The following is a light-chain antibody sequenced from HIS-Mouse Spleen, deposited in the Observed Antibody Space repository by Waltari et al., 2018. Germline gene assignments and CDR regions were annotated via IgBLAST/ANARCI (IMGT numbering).Light chain of an antibody. J-gene: IGLJ2*01. Sequence: QSALTQPASVSGSPGHSITISCTGTSSDFGGYNYVSWYQQHPGKAPKLMIYEASTRPSGVSIRFSGSKSDNTASLTISGLEAEDEADYYCSSYTSSSTLVFGGGTKLTVL. CDR2: EAS. CDR3: SSYTSSSTLV. CDR1: SSDFGGYNY. V-gene: IGLV2-14*01.